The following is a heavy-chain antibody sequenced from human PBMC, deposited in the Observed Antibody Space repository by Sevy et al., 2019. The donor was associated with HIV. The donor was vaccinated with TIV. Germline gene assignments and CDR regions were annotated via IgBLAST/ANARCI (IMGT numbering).Heavy chain of an antibody. J-gene: IGHJ3*02. CDR3: ARVDTIFAANFAFDI. CDR1: GYTLTQLS. D-gene: IGHD3-3*01. CDR2: FEPEDGET. Sequence: ASVKVSCKVSGYTLTQLSMHWVRQAPGKGLEWMGGFEPEDGETLHSQNFQGRVTLTEDTSTDTAYMELSSLRSEDTAVYYCARVDTIFAANFAFDIWGQGTMVTVSS. V-gene: IGHV1-24*01.